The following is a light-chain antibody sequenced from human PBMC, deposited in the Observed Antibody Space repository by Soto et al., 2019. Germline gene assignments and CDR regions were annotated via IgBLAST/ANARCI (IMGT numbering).Light chain of an antibody. Sequence: DIQMTQSPSSLSASVGDRVTITCQASQDISNYLNWYQQKPGKAPKLLIYDASNLETGVPSRFSGSGSGTDFTLTISSLQPEDSATYYCQQFNKYPLTFGGGTKVDIK. CDR2: DAS. J-gene: IGKJ4*01. V-gene: IGKV1-33*01. CDR1: QDISNY. CDR3: QQFNKYPLT.